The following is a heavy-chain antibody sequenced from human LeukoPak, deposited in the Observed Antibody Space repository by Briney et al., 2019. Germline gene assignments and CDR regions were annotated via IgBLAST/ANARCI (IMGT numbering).Heavy chain of an antibody. J-gene: IGHJ4*02. D-gene: IGHD6-19*01. CDR2: IYTSGST. CDR1: GGSISSYY. Sequence: SETLSLTCTVSGGSISSYYWSWIRQPPGKGLEWIGYIYTSGSTNYNPSLKSRVTISVDTSKNQFSLKLSSVTAADTAVYYCARHSFGKQWLWDYWVQGTLVTVSS. CDR3: ARHSFGKQWLWDY. V-gene: IGHV4-4*09.